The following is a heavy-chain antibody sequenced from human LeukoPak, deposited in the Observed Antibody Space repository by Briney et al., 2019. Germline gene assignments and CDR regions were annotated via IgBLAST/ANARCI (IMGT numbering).Heavy chain of an antibody. CDR1: GGSISSSSYY. V-gene: IGHV4-39*07. CDR2: IYYSGST. J-gene: IGHJ3*02. Sequence: SSETLSLTCTVSGGSISSSSYYWGWIRQPPGKGLEWIGSIYYSGSTYYNPSLKSRVTISVDKSKNQFSLKLSSVTAADTAVYYCARDSAMIVVDAFDIWGQGTMVTVSS. CDR3: ARDSAMIVVDAFDI. D-gene: IGHD3-22*01.